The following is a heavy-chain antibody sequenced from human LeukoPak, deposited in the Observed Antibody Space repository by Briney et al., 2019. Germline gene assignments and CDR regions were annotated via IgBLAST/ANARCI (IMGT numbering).Heavy chain of an antibody. D-gene: IGHD1-26*01. CDR3: AREGVGASWDY. Sequence: GAWVKVSCKASGGTFSSYAISWVRQAPGQGLEWMGGIIPIFGTANYAQKFQGRVTITADESTSTAYMELSSLRSEDTAVYYCAREGVGASWDYWGQGTLVTVSS. CDR1: GGTFSSYA. J-gene: IGHJ4*02. CDR2: IIPIFGTA. V-gene: IGHV1-69*01.